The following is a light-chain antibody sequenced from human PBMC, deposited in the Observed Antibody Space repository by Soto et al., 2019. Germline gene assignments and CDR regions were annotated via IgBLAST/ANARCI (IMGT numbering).Light chain of an antibody. V-gene: IGLV2-8*01. CDR3: SSYAGGNNWV. CDR1: SSDVGAHNY. J-gene: IGLJ3*02. CDR2: DVN. Sequence: QSALTQPPSASGSPGQSLTISCTGPSSDVGAHNYVSWYQQNPGKAPKLMLYDVNKRPSGVPDRFSGSKSGNTASLTVSGLQAEDEADYYCSSYAGGNNWVFGGGTKLTVL.